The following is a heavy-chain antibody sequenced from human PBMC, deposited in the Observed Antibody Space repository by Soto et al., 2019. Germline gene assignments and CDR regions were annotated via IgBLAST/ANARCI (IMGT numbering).Heavy chain of an antibody. Sequence: QVHLVQSGAEVKKPGASVKVSCKGSGYAFTTYGITWVRQAPGQGLERMGWISAHNGNTNYAQKPQGRVTVTRDTSTSTAYMGLRSLRSDDTAVYYCARGRYGDYWGQGALVTGSS. CDR3: ARGRYGDY. V-gene: IGHV1-18*01. CDR1: GYAFTTYG. D-gene: IGHD1-1*01. J-gene: IGHJ4*02. CDR2: ISAHNGNT.